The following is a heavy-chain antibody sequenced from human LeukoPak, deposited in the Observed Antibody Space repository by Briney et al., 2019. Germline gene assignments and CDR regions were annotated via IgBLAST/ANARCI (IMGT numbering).Heavy chain of an antibody. CDR3: GRGPQQLVYSLHY. V-gene: IGHV3-21*01. Sequence: PGGSLRLSCAASGFTFSTYSMSWVRQAPGKGLEWVSSISGSSTYICYADSVKGRFTISRDNAKNSLYLQMNSLRAEDTAVYYCGRGPQQLVYSLHYWGQGTLVTVSS. CDR1: GFTFSTYS. J-gene: IGHJ4*02. D-gene: IGHD6-13*01. CDR2: ISGSSTYI.